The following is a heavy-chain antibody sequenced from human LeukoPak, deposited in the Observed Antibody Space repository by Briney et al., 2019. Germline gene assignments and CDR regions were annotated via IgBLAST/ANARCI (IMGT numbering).Heavy chain of an antibody. V-gene: IGHV1-2*02. CDR2: INPNSGVI. Sequence: GASVKVSCKASGYTFTGYYMHWVRQAPGQGLEWMGWINPNSGVINYAQKFRGRVTMTRDTSINTAYMELSSLRSDETAVYYCAREGAGIQYYFDYWGQGTLVTVSS. CDR1: GYTFTGYY. D-gene: IGHD3-10*01. CDR3: AREGAGIQYYFDY. J-gene: IGHJ4*02.